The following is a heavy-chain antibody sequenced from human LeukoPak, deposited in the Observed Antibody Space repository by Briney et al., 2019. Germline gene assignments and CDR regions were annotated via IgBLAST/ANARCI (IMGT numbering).Heavy chain of an antibody. CDR2: INANTGNP. Sequence: GASVKVSCKASGYTFTRYAMNWVRQAPGQGLEWMGWINANTGNPTYAQGFTGRFVFSFDTSVSTAYLQISSLKAEDTAVYYCARVGYYDSSGYPNWFDPWGQGTLVTVSS. V-gene: IGHV7-4-1*02. J-gene: IGHJ5*02. CDR3: ARVGYYDSSGYPNWFDP. D-gene: IGHD3-22*01. CDR1: GYTFTRYA.